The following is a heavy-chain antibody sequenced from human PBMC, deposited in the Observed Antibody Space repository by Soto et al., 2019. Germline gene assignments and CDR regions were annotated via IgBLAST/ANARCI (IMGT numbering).Heavy chain of an antibody. CDR1: GFTFSSYG. V-gene: IGHV3-33*06. CDR2: IWYDGSNK. CDR3: AKGHANGWYGALDY. J-gene: IGHJ4*02. Sequence: GGSLRLSCAASGFTFSSYGMHWVRQAPGKGLEWVAVIWYDGSNKYYADSVKGRFSFSRDNSKNTVYLQMDSLRAEDTAIYYCAKGHANGWYGALDYWGQGSLVTVSS. D-gene: IGHD6-19*01.